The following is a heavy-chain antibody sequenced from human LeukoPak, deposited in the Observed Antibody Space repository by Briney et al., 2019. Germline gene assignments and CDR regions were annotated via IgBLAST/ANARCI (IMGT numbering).Heavy chain of an antibody. D-gene: IGHD2-2*01. Sequence: ASVKVSCKASGHTFTNNGITWVRQAPGQGVEWMGWISTNTGNTNYAQKFQDRVTMTIDTSTTTAYMELRGLTSDDTAVYYCARDSVAVGAPGIYWGQGTLVTVSS. V-gene: IGHV1-18*01. J-gene: IGHJ4*02. CDR2: ISTNTGNT. CDR3: ARDSVAVGAPGIY. CDR1: GHTFTNNG.